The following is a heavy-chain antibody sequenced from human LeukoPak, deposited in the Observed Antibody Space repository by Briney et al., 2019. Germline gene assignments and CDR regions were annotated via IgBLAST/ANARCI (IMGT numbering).Heavy chain of an antibody. J-gene: IGHJ4*02. Sequence: GGSLRLSCAASGFTFSSYAMSWVRQAPGKGLEWVSAISGSGGSTYYADSVKGRFTISRDNSKNTLYLQMNSLRAEDTAVYYCASGSYDFWSGYSCFDYWGQGTLVTVSS. CDR3: ASGSYDFWSGYSCFDY. CDR2: ISGSGGST. D-gene: IGHD3-3*01. V-gene: IGHV3-23*01. CDR1: GFTFSSYA.